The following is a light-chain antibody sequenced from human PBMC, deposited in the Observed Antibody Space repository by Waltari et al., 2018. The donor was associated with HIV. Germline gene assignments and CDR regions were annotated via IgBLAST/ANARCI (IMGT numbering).Light chain of an antibody. Sequence: SYVLTQPPSVSVAPGQTARITCGGNKIGSKSVHWYQQKAGQAPVLVVYNGSDRPSGIPALFSGARSGNTSTLPISRVEDGDEADYYCHVWDRSSDHHVFGTGTKVTVL. CDR2: NGS. V-gene: IGLV3-21*02. J-gene: IGLJ1*01. CDR1: KIGSKS. CDR3: HVWDRSSDHHV.